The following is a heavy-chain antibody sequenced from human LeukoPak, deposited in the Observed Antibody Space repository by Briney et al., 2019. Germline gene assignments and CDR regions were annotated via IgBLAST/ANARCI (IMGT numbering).Heavy chain of an antibody. V-gene: IGHV4-59*01. J-gene: IGHJ4*02. D-gene: IGHD6-19*01. CDR3: ARGHGSGSLGSFDY. Sequence: SETLSLTCTVSGGSIGSYYWTWIRKPPGKGLEWIGYIYYTGTTNYNPSLKSRVTISIDTSKNQFSLKVSFVTAADTAVYYCARGHGSGSLGSFDYWGQGTLVTVSS. CDR2: IYYTGTT. CDR1: GGSIGSYY.